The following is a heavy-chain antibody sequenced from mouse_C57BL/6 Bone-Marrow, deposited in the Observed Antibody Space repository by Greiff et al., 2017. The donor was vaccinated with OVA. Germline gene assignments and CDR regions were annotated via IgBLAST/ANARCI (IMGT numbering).Heavy chain of an antibody. CDR2: ISYSGST. Sequence: EVQLKESGPGLAKPSQTLSLTCSVTGYSITSDYWNCIRKFPGNKLEYMGYISYSGSTYYNPSLKSRISITRDTSKNQYYLQLNSVTTEDTATYYCARWATTVVGYFDYWGQGTTLTVSS. CDR1: GYSITSDY. J-gene: IGHJ2*01. D-gene: IGHD1-1*01. CDR3: ARWATTVVGYFDY. V-gene: IGHV3-8*01.